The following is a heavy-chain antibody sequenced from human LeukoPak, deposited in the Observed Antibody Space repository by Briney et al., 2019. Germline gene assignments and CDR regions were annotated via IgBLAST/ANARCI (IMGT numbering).Heavy chain of an antibody. J-gene: IGHJ6*02. Sequence: SETLSLTCIVSGGSISSSSYYWGWIRQPPGKGLEWIGYIYYSGSTNYNPSLKSRVTISVDTSKNQFSLKLSSVTAADTAVYYCARVVTAIFGGYGMDVWGQGTTVTVSS. V-gene: IGHV4-61*05. D-gene: IGHD2-21*02. CDR1: GGSISSSSYY. CDR3: ARVVTAIFGGYGMDV. CDR2: IYYSGST.